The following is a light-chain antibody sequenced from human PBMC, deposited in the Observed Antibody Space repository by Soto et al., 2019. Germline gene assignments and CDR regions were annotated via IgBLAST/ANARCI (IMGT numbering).Light chain of an antibody. CDR2: GAS. J-gene: IGKJ1*01. CDR1: QSVTSNY. Sequence: ETVLTQSPGTLSLSPGERATLFCRASQSVTSNYLAWYQQKPGQAPRLRIYGASSRATGITDRFSGSGSGTDFTLTISRLEPEDFAVYYCQQHGTSPPSWTFGQGTKVEIK. CDR3: QQHGTSPPSWT. V-gene: IGKV3-20*01.